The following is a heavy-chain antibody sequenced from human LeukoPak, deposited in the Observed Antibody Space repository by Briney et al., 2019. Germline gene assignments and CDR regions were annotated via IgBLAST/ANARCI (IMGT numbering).Heavy chain of an antibody. D-gene: IGHD5-12*01. CDR3: ARGAEWWLRPFDY. Sequence: GASVKVSCKASGYTFTSYYMHWVRQAPGQGLEWMGRINPNSGGTNYAQKFQGRVTMTRDTSISTAYMELSRLRSDDTAVYYCARGAEWWLRPFDYWGQGTLVTVSS. CDR1: GYTFTSYY. CDR2: INPNSGGT. J-gene: IGHJ4*02. V-gene: IGHV1-2*06.